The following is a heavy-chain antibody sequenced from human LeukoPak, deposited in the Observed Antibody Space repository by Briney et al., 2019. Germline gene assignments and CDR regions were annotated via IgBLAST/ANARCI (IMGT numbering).Heavy chain of an antibody. Sequence: SVKVSCKASGYTFTYRYLHWVRQAPGQALEWMGWITPFNGNTNYAQKFQDRVTITRDRSMSTAYMELSSLRSEDTAMCYCARSTGTPRGDAFDIWGQGTMVTVSS. CDR3: ARSTGTPRGDAFDI. CDR1: GYTFTYRY. V-gene: IGHV1-45*02. J-gene: IGHJ3*02. CDR2: ITPFNGNT. D-gene: IGHD1-1*01.